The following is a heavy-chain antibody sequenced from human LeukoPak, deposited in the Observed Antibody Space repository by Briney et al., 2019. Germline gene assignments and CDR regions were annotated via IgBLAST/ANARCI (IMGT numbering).Heavy chain of an antibody. CDR1: GGSISSGSCY. V-gene: IGHV4-61*02. J-gene: IGHJ3*02. Sequence: SQTLSLTCTVSGGSISSGSCYWSWIRQPAGTGLEWIGRIYTSGSTNYNPSLKSRVTISVDTSKNQFSLKLSSVTAADTAVYYCARDLITMVRDDAFDIWGQGTMVTVSS. CDR2: IYTSGST. CDR3: ARDLITMVRDDAFDI. D-gene: IGHD3-10*01.